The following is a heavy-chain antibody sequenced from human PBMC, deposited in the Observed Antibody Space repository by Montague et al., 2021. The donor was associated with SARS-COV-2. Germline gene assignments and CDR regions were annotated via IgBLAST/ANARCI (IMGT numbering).Heavy chain of an antibody. CDR2: IYNTGRT. Sequence: SETLSLTCTVSGGSVTSGDYYWTWIRQPPGKGLEWIGYIYNTGRTXYNPSLKSRVTISMDTSKNQFSPKVDSVSAADTAVYYCATEMPAYDVFDIWGQGTMVTVSS. V-gene: IGHV4-61*08. D-gene: IGHD2-2*01. J-gene: IGHJ3*02. CDR3: ATEMPAYDVFDI. CDR1: GGSVTSGDYY.